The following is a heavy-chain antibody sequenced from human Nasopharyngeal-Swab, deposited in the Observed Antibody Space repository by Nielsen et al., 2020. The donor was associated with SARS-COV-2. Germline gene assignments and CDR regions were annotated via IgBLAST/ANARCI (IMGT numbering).Heavy chain of an antibody. J-gene: IGHJ3*02. V-gene: IGHV3-49*02. CDR3: TRDEYYYDSSGIDDAFDI. CDR2: IRSKAYGGTT. Sequence: WIRQPPGKGLEWVGFIRSKAYGGTTEYAASVKGRFTISRDDSKSIAYLQMNSLKTGDTAVYYCTRDEYYYDSSGIDDAFDIWGQGTMVTVSS. D-gene: IGHD3-22*01.